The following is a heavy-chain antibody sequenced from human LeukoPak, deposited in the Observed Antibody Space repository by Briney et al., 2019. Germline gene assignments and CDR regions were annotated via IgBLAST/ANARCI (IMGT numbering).Heavy chain of an antibody. CDR2: ISYDGSNK. Sequence: GGSLRLSCAASGFTFSSYGMHWVRQAPGKGLEWVAVISYDGSNKYYADSVKGRFTISRDNSKNTLYLQMNSLRAEDTAVYYCARGRDYYDSSGYCQWPFDIWGQGTMVTVSS. CDR3: ARGRDYYDSSGYCQWPFDI. D-gene: IGHD3-22*01. V-gene: IGHV3-30*03. J-gene: IGHJ3*02. CDR1: GFTFSSYG.